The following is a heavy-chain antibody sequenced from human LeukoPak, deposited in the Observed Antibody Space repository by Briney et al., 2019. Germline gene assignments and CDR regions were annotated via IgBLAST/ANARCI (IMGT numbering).Heavy chain of an antibody. J-gene: IGHJ6*02. Sequence: GGSLRLSCAASGLTFSSYSMNWVRQAPGKGLEWVSSISSSSSYIYYADSVKGRFTISRDNAKNSLYLQMNSLRAEDTAVYYCARDVTGTTYYYYGMDVWGQGTTVTVSS. CDR1: GLTFSSYS. CDR3: ARDVTGTTYYYYGMDV. D-gene: IGHD1-7*01. V-gene: IGHV3-21*01. CDR2: ISSSSSYI.